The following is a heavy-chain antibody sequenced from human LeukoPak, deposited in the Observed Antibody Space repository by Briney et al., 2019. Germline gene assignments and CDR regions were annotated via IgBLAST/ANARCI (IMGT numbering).Heavy chain of an antibody. V-gene: IGHV1-3*01. Sequence: ASVKVSCKASGFTFTNYAMQWVRQAPGQRLEWMGWINAGNGHTRYSQRFQGGVTITRDTSATTVYMEVTSLRSEDTAVYYCARGIWSRTVSSYYFDYWGQGTLVTVSS. CDR2: INAGNGHT. J-gene: IGHJ4*02. CDR3: ARGIWSRTVSSYYFDY. D-gene: IGHD3-3*01. CDR1: GFTFTNYA.